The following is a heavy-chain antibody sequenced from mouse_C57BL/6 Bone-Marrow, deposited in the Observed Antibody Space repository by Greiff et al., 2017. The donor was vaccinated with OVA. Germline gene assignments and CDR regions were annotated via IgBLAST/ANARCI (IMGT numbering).Heavy chain of an antibody. CDR2: IDPENGDT. D-gene: IGHD1-1*01. CDR3: TAGDITTVVAPFAY. V-gene: IGHV14-4*01. J-gene: IGHJ3*01. Sequence: EVQLQQSGAELVRPGASVKLSCTASGFNIKDDYMHWVKQRPEQGLEWIGWIDPENGDTEYATKFQGKATITADKSSNTAYLQLSSLTSEDTAVYYCTAGDITTVVAPFAYWGQGTLVTVSA. CDR1: GFNIKDDY.